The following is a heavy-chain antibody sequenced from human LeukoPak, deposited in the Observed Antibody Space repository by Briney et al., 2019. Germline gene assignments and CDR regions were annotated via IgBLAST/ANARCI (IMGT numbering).Heavy chain of an antibody. CDR2: ISSSGYSI. J-gene: IGHJ6*03. CDR3: AREGGLTMVRGVIITGYYYYMDV. Sequence: GGSLRLSCAASGFTFSNFNMNWVRQAPGKGLECVSCISSSGYSIYYADSVKGRFTISRDNAKNSLYLQMNSLRAEDTAVYYCAREGGLTMVRGVIITGYYYYMDVWGKGTTVTISS. V-gene: IGHV3-21*03. D-gene: IGHD3-10*01. CDR1: GFTFSNFN.